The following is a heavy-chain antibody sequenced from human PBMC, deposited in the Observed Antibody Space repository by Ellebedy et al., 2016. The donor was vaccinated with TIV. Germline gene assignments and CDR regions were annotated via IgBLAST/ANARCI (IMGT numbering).Heavy chain of an antibody. CDR1: GYTFTSYD. D-gene: IGHD5-18*01. Sequence: AASVKVSCKASGYTFTSYDINWVRQATGQGLEWMGWMNPNSGNTGYAQKFQGRVTITRNTSISTAYMELSSLRSDDTAVYYCARGRGYSYDGDYWGQGTLVTVSS. V-gene: IGHV1-8*03. J-gene: IGHJ4*02. CDR3: ARGRGYSYDGDY. CDR2: MNPNSGNT.